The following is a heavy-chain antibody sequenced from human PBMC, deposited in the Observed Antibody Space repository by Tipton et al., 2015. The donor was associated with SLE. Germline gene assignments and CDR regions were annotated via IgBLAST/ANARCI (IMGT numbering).Heavy chain of an antibody. Sequence: TLSLTCTVSGASISSYYWTWIRQPPGKGLEWTGHILYSGNTNYHPSLKSRVTISVDTSKNQFSLKLSSVTAADTAVYFCARDLRPMDVWGPGTTVIVSS. V-gene: IGHV4-59*01. CDR2: ILYSGNT. J-gene: IGHJ6*02. CDR1: GASISSYY. CDR3: ARDLRPMDV.